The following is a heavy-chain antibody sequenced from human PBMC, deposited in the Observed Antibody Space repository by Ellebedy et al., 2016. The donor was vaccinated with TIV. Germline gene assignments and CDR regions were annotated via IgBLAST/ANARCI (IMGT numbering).Heavy chain of an antibody. D-gene: IGHD3-10*01. Sequence: AASVKVSCKVSGYTLTELSMHWARQAPGKGLEWMGGFDPEDGETIYAQKFQGRVTMTEDTSTDTAYMELSSLRSEDTAVYYCARAPSIVYGSGSYRFGPWGQGTLLTVSS. CDR3: ARAPSIVYGSGSYRFGP. CDR1: GYTLTELS. V-gene: IGHV1-24*01. CDR2: FDPEDGET. J-gene: IGHJ5*02.